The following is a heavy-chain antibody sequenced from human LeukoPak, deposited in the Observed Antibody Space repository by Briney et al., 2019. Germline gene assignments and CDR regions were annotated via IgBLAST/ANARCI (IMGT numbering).Heavy chain of an antibody. V-gene: IGHV3-48*03. CDR1: GFTFSSYE. J-gene: IGHJ3*02. CDR2: ISSRSGTI. D-gene: IGHD6-19*01. Sequence: GGSLRLSCAASGFTFSSYEMNWVRQAPGKGLEWISYISSRSGTIRYADSVRGRFTISRDNAKSSLYLQMNSLRAEDTAVYYCARDGTTIAVPEAFDIWGQGTMVTVSS. CDR3: ARDGTTIAVPEAFDI.